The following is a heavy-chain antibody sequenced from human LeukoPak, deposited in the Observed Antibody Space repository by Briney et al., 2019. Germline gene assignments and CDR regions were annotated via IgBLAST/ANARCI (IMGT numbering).Heavy chain of an antibody. J-gene: IGHJ4*02. V-gene: IGHV3-74*01. Sequence: PGGSLRLSCAASGFTFSTYSMNWVRQAPGKGLVWVSRISGDGSNTNYADSVKGRFTISRDNAKNTLYLQMNSLRAEDTAVYYCVRGYDSSGHGYWGQGTLVTVSS. CDR2: ISGDGSNT. D-gene: IGHD3-22*01. CDR3: VRGYDSSGHGY. CDR1: GFTFSTYS.